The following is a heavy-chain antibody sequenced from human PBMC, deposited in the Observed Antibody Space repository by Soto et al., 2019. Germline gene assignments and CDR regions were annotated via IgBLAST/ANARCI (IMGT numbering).Heavy chain of an antibody. Sequence: GESLKISCKGSGYSFAGYWITWVRQKPGKGLEWMGRIDPSDSQTYYSPSFRGHVTISATKSITTVFLQWSSLRASDTAMYYCARHLGDSSGYYYYYYGMDVWGQGTTVTVSS. CDR1: GYSFAGYW. CDR3: ARHLGDSSGYYYYYYGMDV. CDR2: IDPSDSQT. D-gene: IGHD3-22*01. J-gene: IGHJ6*02. V-gene: IGHV5-10-1*01.